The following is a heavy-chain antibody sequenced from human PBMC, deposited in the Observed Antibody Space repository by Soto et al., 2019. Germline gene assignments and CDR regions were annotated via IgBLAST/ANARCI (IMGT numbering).Heavy chain of an antibody. CDR2: INPSGGST. CDR3: PRDRSSSGYYYVVGMDV. V-gene: IGHV1-46*01. D-gene: IGHD3-22*01. Sequence: ASVKVSCKASGYTFTIYYMHWVRQAPGQGLEWMGIINPSGGSTSYAQKFQGRVTMTRDTSTSTVYMELSSLRSEDTAVYYCPRDRSSSGYYYVVGMDVWGQGTKVTVSS. J-gene: IGHJ6*02. CDR1: GYTFTIYY.